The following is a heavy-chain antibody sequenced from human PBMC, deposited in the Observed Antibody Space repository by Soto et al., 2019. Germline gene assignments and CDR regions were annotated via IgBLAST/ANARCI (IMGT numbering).Heavy chain of an antibody. Sequence: QITLKESGPSLVRPTEPLTLTCTFSGFSLITGVRVGWVSQPPGKALEWRAVIFWDKNDYYRPSLQSRVTISQDTSEDQVVLTLTNMDPEDTATYFCTQIYGSGSWGWYFHSWGQGTLVTVSS. CDR2: IFWDKND. D-gene: IGHD1-26*01. CDR3: TQIYGSGSWGWYFHS. CDR1: GFSLITGVR. J-gene: IGHJ4*02. V-gene: IGHV2-5*02.